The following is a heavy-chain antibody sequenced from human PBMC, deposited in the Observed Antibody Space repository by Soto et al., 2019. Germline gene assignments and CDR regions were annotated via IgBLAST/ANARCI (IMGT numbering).Heavy chain of an antibody. CDR2: IWYDGSNK. CDR3: ARDWRHYFDY. V-gene: IGHV3-33*01. Sequence: QVQLAESGGGVVQPGRSLRLSCAASGFTFRTYGIHWVRQAPGKGLEWVAVIWYDGSNKYYADSVKGRFTISRDNSKNTVYLQMHSLRAEDTDVYYCARDWRHYFDYWGQGTLVTVSS. J-gene: IGHJ4*02. CDR1: GFTFRTYG.